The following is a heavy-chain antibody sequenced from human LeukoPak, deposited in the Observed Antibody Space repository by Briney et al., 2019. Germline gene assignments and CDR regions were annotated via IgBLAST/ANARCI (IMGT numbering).Heavy chain of an antibody. CDR1: GFTLSSYW. V-gene: IGHV3-7*01. CDR2: IKQDGSAK. D-gene: IGHD2-2*01. CDR3: ARVYQSTSGRAIDY. J-gene: IGHJ4*02. Sequence: GGSLRLSCAASGFTLSSYWMSWVRQAPGKGLEWVANIKQDGSAKDYVDSAKGRFTISRENAKNSLYLQMNSLRVDDTAIYYCARVYQSTSGRAIDYWGQGTLVTVSS.